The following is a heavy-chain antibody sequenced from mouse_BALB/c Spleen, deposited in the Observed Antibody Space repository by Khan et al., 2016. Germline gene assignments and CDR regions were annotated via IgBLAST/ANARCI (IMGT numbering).Heavy chain of an antibody. V-gene: IGHV9-2-1*01. J-gene: IGHJ4*01. CDR1: GYTFTDYS. CDR3: DREVRPYYYAMGY. CDR2: KNTATGEP. Sequence: QIQLVQSGPELKKPGETVKISCKASGYTFTDYSMHWVKQAPGKGLMWLGWKNTATGEPTYADDFKGRFAFSLETSASPAYLQFNTIKNEDTATSFSDREVRPYYYAMGYWGQGTSVAVAS.